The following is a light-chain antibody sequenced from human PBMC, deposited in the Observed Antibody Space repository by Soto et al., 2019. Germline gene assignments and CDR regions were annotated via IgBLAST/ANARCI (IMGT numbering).Light chain of an antibody. Sequence: DIQLTQSPSSLSASVVARVTITWRASQSISSYLNWYQQKPGKAPKLLIYAASSLQSGVPSRFSGSGSGTDFTLTISSLQPEDFATYYCQQSYSTPQTFGQGTKVDIK. V-gene: IGKV1-39*01. CDR3: QQSYSTPQT. CDR2: AAS. CDR1: QSISSY. J-gene: IGKJ1*01.